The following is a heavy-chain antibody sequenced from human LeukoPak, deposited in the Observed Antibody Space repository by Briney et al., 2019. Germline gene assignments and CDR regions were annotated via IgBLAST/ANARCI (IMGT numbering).Heavy chain of an antibody. Sequence: PSETLSLTCAVYGGSFSGYYWSWIRQPPGKGLEWIGEINHSGSTNYNPSLKSRVTISVDTSKNQFSLKLSSVTAADTAVYYCARGLITGTTYGMDVWGQGTTATVSS. CDR2: INHSGST. J-gene: IGHJ6*02. CDR1: GGSFSGYY. D-gene: IGHD1-7*01. V-gene: IGHV4-34*01. CDR3: ARGLITGTTYGMDV.